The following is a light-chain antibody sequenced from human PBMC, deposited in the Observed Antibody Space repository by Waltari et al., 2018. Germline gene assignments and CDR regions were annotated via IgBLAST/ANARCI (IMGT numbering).Light chain of an antibody. Sequence: QSALTQPRSVSGSPGQSVTISCTGTNSDVVGYLYVSWYQRRPGQAPKVLIYDVTYPASVVPNRFSGSKSGNTASLTISGLRPDDEADYFCCSYADGNTYLFGSGTYVTVL. CDR3: CSYADGNTYL. V-gene: IGLV2-11*01. CDR1: NSDVVGYLY. J-gene: IGLJ1*01. CDR2: DVT.